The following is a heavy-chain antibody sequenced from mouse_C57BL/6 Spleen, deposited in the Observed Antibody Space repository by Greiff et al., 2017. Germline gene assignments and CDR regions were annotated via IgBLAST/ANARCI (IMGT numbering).Heavy chain of an antibody. Sequence: EVKVVESGPELVKPGASVKISCKASGYSFTGYYMNWVKQSPEKSLEWIGEINPSTGGTTYNQKFKAKATLTVDKSSSTAYMQLKSLTSEDSGVYCCARGGLLPRDGCAYWGQGTLVTVSA. CDR1: GYSFTGYY. D-gene: IGHD2-3*01. V-gene: IGHV1-42*01. CDR2: INPSTGGT. J-gene: IGHJ3*01. CDR3: ARGGLLPRDGCAY.